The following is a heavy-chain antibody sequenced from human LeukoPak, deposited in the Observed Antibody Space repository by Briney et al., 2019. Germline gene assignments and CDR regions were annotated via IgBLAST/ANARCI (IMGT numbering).Heavy chain of an antibody. CDR1: GFTFSSYS. V-gene: IGHV3-21*01. D-gene: IGHD1-26*01. CDR2: ISSSSSYI. J-gene: IGHJ4*02. Sequence: PGGSLRLSCAASGFTFSSYSMNWVRQAPGKGLEWVSSISSSSSYIYYADSVKGRSTISRDNAKNSLYLQMNSLRAEDTAVYYCARQSYSSGSYYFDYWGQGTLVTVSS. CDR3: ARQSYSSGSYYFDY.